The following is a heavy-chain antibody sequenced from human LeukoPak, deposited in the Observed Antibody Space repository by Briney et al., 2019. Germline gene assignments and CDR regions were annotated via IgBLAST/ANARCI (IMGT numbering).Heavy chain of an antibody. CDR2: IYTSGST. D-gene: IGHD3-22*01. V-gene: IGHV4-61*02. CDR3: ARGAYYYDSRGYFTFHI. J-gene: IGHJ3*02. Sequence: SETLSLTCTLSGGSISISSYYWSWIRQPAGKGLEWIGRIYTSGSTNYNPSLKSRVTMSVDTSKNQFSLKLSSVTAADMAVYCCARGAYYYDSRGYFTFHIWGQGTMVTVSS. CDR1: GGSISISSYY.